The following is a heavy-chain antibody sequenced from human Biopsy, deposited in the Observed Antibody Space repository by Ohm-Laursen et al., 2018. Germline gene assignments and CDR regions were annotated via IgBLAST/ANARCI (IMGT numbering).Heavy chain of an antibody. Sequence: TLALTCAVNGESSGGYFWNWIRQPPGKGLEWIGEINQSGSTKYNPSLKRRATLSADSSNSQFSLRLTSVTAADTAIYYCARGSGYFKLDVWGQGTTVTVSS. D-gene: IGHD5-12*01. J-gene: IGHJ6*02. V-gene: IGHV4-34*01. CDR3: ARGSGYFKLDV. CDR1: GESSGGYF. CDR2: INQSGST.